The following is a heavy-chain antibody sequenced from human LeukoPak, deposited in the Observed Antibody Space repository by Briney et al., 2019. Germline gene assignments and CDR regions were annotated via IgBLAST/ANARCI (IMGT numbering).Heavy chain of an antibody. CDR1: EFNFHNAW. CDR3: TTLATYYYDSSGYYKFDY. CDR2: IKSQTGGGTT. Sequence: GFLRLFCATSEFNFHNAWMNWVRQASGEGLEWVGRIKSQTGGGTTGYAAPVKGRFTISRDDSKNTLYLQMNSLKTEDTAVYYCTTLATYYYDSSGYYKFDYWGQGTLVTVSS. J-gene: IGHJ4*02. D-gene: IGHD3-22*01. V-gene: IGHV3-15*01.